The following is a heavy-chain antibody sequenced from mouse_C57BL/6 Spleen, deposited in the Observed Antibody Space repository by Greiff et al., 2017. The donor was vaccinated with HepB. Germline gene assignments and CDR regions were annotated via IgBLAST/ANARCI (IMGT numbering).Heavy chain of an antibody. CDR3: ARYDGYYVD. V-gene: IGHV1-52*01. J-gene: IGHJ2*01. CDR1: GYTFTSYW. CDR2: IDPSDSET. Sequence: QVQLQQSGAELVRPGSSVKLSCKASGYTFTSYWMHWVKQRPIQGLEWIGNIDPSDSETHYNQKFKDKATLTVDKSSSTAYMQLSSLTSEDSAVYYCARYDGYYVDWGQGTTLTVSS. D-gene: IGHD2-3*01.